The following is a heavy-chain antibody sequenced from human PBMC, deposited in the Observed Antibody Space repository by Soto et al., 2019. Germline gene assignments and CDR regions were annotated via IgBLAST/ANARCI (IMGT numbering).Heavy chain of an antibody. D-gene: IGHD1-1*01. J-gene: IGHJ4*02. CDR2: INHSGST. Sequence: QVQLQQWGAGLLKPSETLSLTSAVYGGSFSGYYWSWIRQPPGKGLEWIGEINHSGSTNYNPSLKSRVTISVDTSKNQFSLKLSSVTAADTAVYYCARSERGYCFDYWGQGTLVTVSS. CDR1: GGSFSGYY. CDR3: ARSERGYCFDY. V-gene: IGHV4-34*01.